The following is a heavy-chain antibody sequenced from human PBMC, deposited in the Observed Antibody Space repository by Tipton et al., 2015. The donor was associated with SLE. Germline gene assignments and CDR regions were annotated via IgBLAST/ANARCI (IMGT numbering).Heavy chain of an antibody. CDR1: GGSVSSNY. V-gene: IGHV4-59*08. CDR3: AKLGENGYEPYFDY. CDR2: IDYRDIT. D-gene: IGHD5-12*01. J-gene: IGHJ4*02. Sequence: PGLVKPSETLSLTCTVSGGSVSSNYWSWIRRPPGKGLEWIGYIDYRDITNYNPSLKSRVTMSIDTTKNQFSLQLRSVTAADTAIYYCAKLGENGYEPYFDYWGQGTLVTVSS.